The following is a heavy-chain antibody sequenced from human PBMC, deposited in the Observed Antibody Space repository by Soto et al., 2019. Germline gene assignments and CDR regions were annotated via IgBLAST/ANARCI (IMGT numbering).Heavy chain of an antibody. CDR1: GFTFNIYA. Sequence: QPGGSLRLSCAASGFTFNIYAMHWVRQAPGKGLEWVAVISYDGSTKYYVDSVKGRFTISRDNSKNTLYLQLNSLRAEDTAVYYCARVPPAAGLTYYFDYWGQGTLVTVSS. V-gene: IGHV3-30-3*01. J-gene: IGHJ4*02. D-gene: IGHD6-13*01. CDR3: ARVPPAAGLTYYFDY. CDR2: ISYDGSTK.